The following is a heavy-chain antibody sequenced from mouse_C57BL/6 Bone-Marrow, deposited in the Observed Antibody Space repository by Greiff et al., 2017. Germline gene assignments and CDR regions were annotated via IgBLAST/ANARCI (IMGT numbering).Heavy chain of an antibody. Sequence: QVQLQQPGAELVRPGSSVKLSCKASGYTFTSYWMHWVKQRPIQGLEWIGNIDPSDSETHYNQKFKDKATLTVDKSSSTAYMQRSSLTSEDSAVYYCARAVLYYGNLYYFDYWGQGTTLTVSS. D-gene: IGHD2-1*01. V-gene: IGHV1-52*01. CDR1: GYTFTSYW. J-gene: IGHJ2*01. CDR3: ARAVLYYGNLYYFDY. CDR2: IDPSDSET.